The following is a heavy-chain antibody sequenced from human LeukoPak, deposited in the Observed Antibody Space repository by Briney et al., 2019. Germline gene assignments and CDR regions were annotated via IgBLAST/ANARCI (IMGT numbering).Heavy chain of an antibody. D-gene: IGHD6-19*01. V-gene: IGHV4-34*01. CDR2: INHTGST. CDR3: SFGYGSGENFRRQ. J-gene: IGHJ1*01. CDR1: GWSSSDYY. Sequence: SETLSLTCAVYGWSSSDYYWTWIRQPPGKGLEWIGEINHTGSTKYNPSLESRVTLSVDTSKTQFYLRLSSMTAADTAMFYCSFGYGSGENFRRQWGQGILVTVSS.